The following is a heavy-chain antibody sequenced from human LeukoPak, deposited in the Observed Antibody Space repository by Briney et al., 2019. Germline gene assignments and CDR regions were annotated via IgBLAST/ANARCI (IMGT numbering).Heavy chain of an antibody. V-gene: IGHV3-74*01. D-gene: IGHD3-10*01. CDR2: INSDGSGI. CDR3: ATSMVREAYPSRY. J-gene: IGHJ4*02. CDR1: GFTFSSYW. Sequence: GGSLRLSCAASGFTFSSYWMHWVRQAPGKGLVWVSRINSDGSGISYADSVKGRFTISRDNAKNMLYLQMNSLRGEDTAVYYCATSMVREAYPSRYWGQGTLVTVSS.